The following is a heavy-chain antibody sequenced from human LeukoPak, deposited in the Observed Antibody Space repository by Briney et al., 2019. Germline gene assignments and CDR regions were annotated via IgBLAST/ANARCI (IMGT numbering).Heavy chain of an antibody. V-gene: IGHV4-4*07. D-gene: IGHD3-22*01. J-gene: IGHJ5*02. CDR1: XXSISSYY. Sequence: PSETLSLTCTVSXXSISSYYWSWIRQPAXXXXXXXXRIYTSGSTNYNPSLKSRVTMSVDTSKNQFSLKLSSVTAADTAVYYCARDRHITMIRFGDNWFDPWGQGTLVTVSS. CDR3: ARDRHITMIRFGDNWFDP. CDR2: IYTSGST.